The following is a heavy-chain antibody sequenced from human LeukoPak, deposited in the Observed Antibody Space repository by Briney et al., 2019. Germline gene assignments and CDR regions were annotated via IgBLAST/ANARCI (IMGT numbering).Heavy chain of an antibody. CDR3: TTGWDYDPDAMDV. J-gene: IGHJ6*03. Sequence: GGSLRLSCAASGFTFSNAWMSWVRQAPGKGLEWVGRIKSKTDGGTTDYAAPVKGRFTISRDDSKNTLYLQMNSLKTEDTAVYYCTTGWDYDPDAMDVWGKGTTVTVSS. V-gene: IGHV3-15*01. CDR1: GFTFSNAW. D-gene: IGHD3-3*01. CDR2: IKSKTDGGTT.